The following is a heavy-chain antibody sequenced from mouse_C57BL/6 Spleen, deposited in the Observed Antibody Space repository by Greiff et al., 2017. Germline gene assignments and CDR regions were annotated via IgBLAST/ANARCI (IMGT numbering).Heavy chain of an antibody. V-gene: IGHV1-50*01. CDR1: GYTFTSYW. CDR2: IDPSDSYN. CDR3: ARDGRGYAMDY. D-gene: IGHD2-3*01. Sequence: QVQLQQPGAELVKPGASVKLSCKASGYTFTSYWMQWVKQRPGQGLEWIGEIDPSDSYNNYNQRFKGKATLTVDTSSSTASMQLSSLTSEDSAFYYCARDGRGYAMDYWGQGTSVTVSS. J-gene: IGHJ4*01.